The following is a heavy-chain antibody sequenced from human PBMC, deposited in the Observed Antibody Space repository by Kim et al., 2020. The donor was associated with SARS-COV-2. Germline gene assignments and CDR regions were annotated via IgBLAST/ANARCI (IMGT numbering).Heavy chain of an antibody. D-gene: IGHD3-10*01. V-gene: IGHV3-72*01. Sequence: GGSLRLSCAASGFTFSDHYIDWVRRAPGKGLEWVGRIGNREDNYLTQYAASGKGRFTISRDDSKKSLYLQMNSLETEDTAVYYCARDSSKIRGVWTHPGLDVWGQGTTVTVSS. CDR2: IGNREDNYLT. CDR3: ARDSSKIRGVWTHPGLDV. CDR1: GFTFSDHY. J-gene: IGHJ6*02.